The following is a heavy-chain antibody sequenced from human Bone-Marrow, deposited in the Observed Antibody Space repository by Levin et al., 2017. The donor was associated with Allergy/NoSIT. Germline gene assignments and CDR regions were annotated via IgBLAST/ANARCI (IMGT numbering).Heavy chain of an antibody. V-gene: IGHV3-74*01. CDR1: GFTFSSYW. CDR3: VRDPATRPELFDY. CDR2: INNDGSNT. J-gene: IGHJ4*02. D-gene: IGHD1-26*01. Sequence: GGSLRLSCAASGFTFSSYWMHWVRQVPGKGLVWVSRINNDGSNTDYADSVKGRFTISRDNAKNTLYLQMNSLRAEDTAVYHCVRDPATRPELFDYWGQGTLVTVSS.